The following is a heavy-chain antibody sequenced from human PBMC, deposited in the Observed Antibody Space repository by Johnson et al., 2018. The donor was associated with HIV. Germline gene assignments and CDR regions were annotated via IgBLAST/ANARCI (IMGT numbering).Heavy chain of an antibody. CDR1: AFTFSSYV. J-gene: IGHJ3*02. V-gene: IGHV3-30*03. Sequence: QVQLVETGGGLIQPGGSLRLSCGASAFTFSSYVMHWVRQAPGKGLEWVAVISYDGSNKYYADSLKGRFTISRDNSKSTLYLQMNSLRAEDTALYYCARVGQAGGAFDIWGQGTMVTVSS. CDR2: ISYDGSNK. CDR3: ARVGQAGGAFDI.